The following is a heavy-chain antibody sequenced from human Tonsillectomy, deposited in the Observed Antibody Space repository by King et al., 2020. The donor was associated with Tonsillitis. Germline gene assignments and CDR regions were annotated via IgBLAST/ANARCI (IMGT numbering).Heavy chain of an antibody. CDR2: IYYSGST. V-gene: IGHV4-39*01. CDR1: GDSISSSSYY. J-gene: IGHJ2*01. D-gene: IGHD1-14*01. CDR3: ARHEPSPNLNWYFDL. Sequence: MQLQESGPGLVKPSETLSLTCTVSGDSISSSSYYWVWIRQPPGKWLEWIGSIYYSGSTYYNPSLKSRVTISVDTSKNHFSLKLSSVTASITAVYYCARHEPSPNLNWYFDLWGRGTLVTVSS.